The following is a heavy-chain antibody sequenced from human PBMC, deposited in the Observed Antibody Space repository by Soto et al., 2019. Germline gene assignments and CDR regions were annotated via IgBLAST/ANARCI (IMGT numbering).Heavy chain of an antibody. V-gene: IGHV3-30*18. J-gene: IGHJ6*02. D-gene: IGHD6-19*01. CDR2: ISYDGSNK. Sequence: QVQLVESGGGVVQPGRSLRLSCAASGFTFSCYGMHWVRQAPGKGLEWVALISYDGSNKYYADSVKGRFTISRDNSKNTLSLQVSSLRPEDTAVYYCAKDRDSSGWFSGYYYGVDVWGQGTTVTVSS. CDR3: AKDRDSSGWFSGYYYGVDV. CDR1: GFTFSCYG.